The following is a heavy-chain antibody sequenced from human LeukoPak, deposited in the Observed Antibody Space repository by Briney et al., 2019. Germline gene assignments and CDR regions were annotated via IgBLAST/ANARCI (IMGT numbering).Heavy chain of an antibody. V-gene: IGHV4-59*08. Sequence: SETLSLTRTVSGGFISSYYWSWIRQPPGKGLEWSGYIYYSRSTNYNPSLKCRVTISVATSKNQFSLKLSSVTAADTAVYYCARRVDTTNPFDYCGQGTLVTVSS. CDR3: ARRVDTTNPFDY. CDR2: IYYSRST. CDR1: GGFISSYY. D-gene: IGHD5-18*01. J-gene: IGHJ4*02.